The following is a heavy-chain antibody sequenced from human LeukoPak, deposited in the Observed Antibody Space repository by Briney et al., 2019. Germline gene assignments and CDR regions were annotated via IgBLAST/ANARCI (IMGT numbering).Heavy chain of an antibody. CDR2: FEPHRGGT. CDR1: GYTLTCYY. J-gene: IGHJ4*02. Sequence: GASVKVPCNASGYTLTCYYMHWGREAPGPGLEWMGCFEPHRGGTNNAQKFKGSVTRTRDTSISTAYMELSRLRSDDTAVYYCARAGYCSGGSSYALDYGGQGTLVTV. V-gene: IGHV1-2*02. D-gene: IGHD2-15*01. CDR3: ARAGYCSGGSSYALDY.